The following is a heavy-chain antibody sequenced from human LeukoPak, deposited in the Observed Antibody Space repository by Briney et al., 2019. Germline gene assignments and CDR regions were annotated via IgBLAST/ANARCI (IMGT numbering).Heavy chain of an antibody. V-gene: IGHV3-23*01. J-gene: IGHJ4*02. CDR1: GFTFSSYA. CDR3: AKDPGYSSSYDY. Sequence: GGSLRLSCAASGFTFSSYAMSWVRQAPGKGLEWVSAISGSGGSTYYADSVKGRFTISRDNSKNALYLQMNSLRAEDTAVYYCAKDPGYSSSYDYWGQGTLVTVSS. CDR2: ISGSGGST. D-gene: IGHD6-13*01.